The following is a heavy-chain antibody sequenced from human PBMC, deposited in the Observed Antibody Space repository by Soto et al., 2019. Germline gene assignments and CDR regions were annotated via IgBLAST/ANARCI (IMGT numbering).Heavy chain of an antibody. V-gene: IGHV1-18*01. CDR2: ISAYNGNT. D-gene: IGHD5-18*01. CDR3: ARDTRGYSYDMMGWYYFDY. Sequence: EASVKVSCKASGYTFTSYGISWVRQAPGQGLEWMGWISAYNGNTNYAQKLQGRVTMTTDKSTSTAYMELRSLRSDDTAVYYCARDTRGYSYDMMGWYYFDYWGQGTLVTVSS. CDR1: GYTFTSYG. J-gene: IGHJ4*02.